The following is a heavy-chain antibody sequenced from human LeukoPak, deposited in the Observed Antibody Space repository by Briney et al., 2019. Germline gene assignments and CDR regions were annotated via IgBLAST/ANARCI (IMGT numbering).Heavy chain of an antibody. CDR1: GDSISTYY. J-gene: IGHJ4*02. Sequence: SETLSLTCTVSGDSISTYYWSWIRQPPGKGLEWIGYIYYSGSTNYNPSLKSRVTISVDTSKNQFSLKLSSVTAADTAVYYCARGAYDFWSGSYPDYWGQGTLVTVSS. V-gene: IGHV4-59*01. D-gene: IGHD3-3*01. CDR3: ARGAYDFWSGSYPDY. CDR2: IYYSGST.